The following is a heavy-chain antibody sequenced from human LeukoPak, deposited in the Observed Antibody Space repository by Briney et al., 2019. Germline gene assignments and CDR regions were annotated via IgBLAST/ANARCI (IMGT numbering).Heavy chain of an antibody. D-gene: IGHD2-21*02. V-gene: IGHV1-2*02. CDR3: ARQRTAYCGGDCYFFDY. CDR1: GYTFTGYY. CDR2: INPNSGGT. J-gene: IGHJ4*02. Sequence: ASVKVSCTASGYTFTGYYMHWVRQAPGQGLEWMGWINPNSGGTNNAQKFQGRVTMTRDTSISTAYMELSRLRSDDTAVYYCARQRTAYCGGDCYFFDYWGQGTLVTVSS.